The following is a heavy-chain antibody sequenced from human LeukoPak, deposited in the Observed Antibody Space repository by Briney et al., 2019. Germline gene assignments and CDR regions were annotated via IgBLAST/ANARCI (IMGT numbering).Heavy chain of an antibody. J-gene: IGHJ4*02. V-gene: IGHV3-21*01. CDR2: ISTGSSYI. D-gene: IGHD3-22*01. CDR1: GFAFSAYS. Sequence: GVLRLSCAASGFAFSAYSMNWVRQAPGKGLEWVSSISTGSSYIYYADSVKGRFTISRENAKNSLYLQMNSLRAEDTAVYYCARDSTPYDTSGYCYDYWGQGTLATVSS. CDR3: ARDSTPYDTSGYCYDY.